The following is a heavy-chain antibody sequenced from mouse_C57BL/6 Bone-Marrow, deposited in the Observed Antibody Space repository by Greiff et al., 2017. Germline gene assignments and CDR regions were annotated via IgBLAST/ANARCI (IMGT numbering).Heavy chain of an antibody. Sequence: VQLQQPGAELVKPGASVKLSCKASGYTFTSYWMQWVKQRPGQGLEWIGEIDPSYSHTNYNKKFKGKATLTVETSSSTAYMLLRSLTSEDSAVYYCAAFYWFAYWGQGTLVTVSA. J-gene: IGHJ3*01. CDR3: AAFYWFAY. CDR2: IDPSYSHT. D-gene: IGHD2-3*01. V-gene: IGHV1-50*01. CDR1: GYTFTSYW.